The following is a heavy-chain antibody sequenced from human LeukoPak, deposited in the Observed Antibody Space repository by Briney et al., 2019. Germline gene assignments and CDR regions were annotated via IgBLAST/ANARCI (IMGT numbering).Heavy chain of an antibody. J-gene: IGHJ4*02. CDR2: ISSSSSYI. CDR3: ARDKTTVVAGGFDY. D-gene: IGHD4-23*01. V-gene: IGHV3-21*01. CDR1: GFTFSSYS. Sequence: PGGSLRLSCAASGFTFSSYSMNWVRQAPGKGLEWVSSISSSSSYIYYADSVKGRFTISRDNAKNSLYLQTNSLRAEDTAVYYCARDKTTVVAGGFDYWGQGTLVTVSS.